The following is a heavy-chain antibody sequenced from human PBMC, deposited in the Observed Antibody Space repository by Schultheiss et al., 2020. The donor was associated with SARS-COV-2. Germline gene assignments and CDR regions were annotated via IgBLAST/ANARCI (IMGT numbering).Heavy chain of an antibody. Sequence: GGSLRLSCAASGFTFSSYAMHWVRQAPGKGLEWVAVISYDGSNKYYADSVKGRFIISRDNSKNTLHLQMNSLRAEDTAVYYCARGLGLDYWGQGTLVTVSS. J-gene: IGHJ4*02. CDR3: ARGLGLDY. V-gene: IGHV3-30*14. CDR1: GFTFSSYA. CDR2: ISYDGSNK. D-gene: IGHD6-19*01.